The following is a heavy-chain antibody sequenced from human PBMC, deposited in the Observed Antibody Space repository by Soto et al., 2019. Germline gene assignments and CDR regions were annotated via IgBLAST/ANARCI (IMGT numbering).Heavy chain of an antibody. CDR3: AIDSQYWYFDL. J-gene: IGHJ2*01. CDR2: ISASSGNT. CDR1: GCTFTSDG. V-gene: IGHV1-18*01. Sequence: QVQLLQSGAEVKKPGASVKVSCKASGCTFTSDGISWVRQAPRQGLEWMGWISASSGNTNYAQKLQGRVTMTTDTSTSTAFMELRSLRSDYTAVYYCAIDSQYWYFDLWGRGTLVTVS.